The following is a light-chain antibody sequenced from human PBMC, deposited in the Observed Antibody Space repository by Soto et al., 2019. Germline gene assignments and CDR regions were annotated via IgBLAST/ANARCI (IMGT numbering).Light chain of an antibody. Sequence: QLVLTQPPSVSGAPGQRVTISCTGSSSNIGAGYDVHWYQQLPGTAPKLLIYGNSNRPSGVPDRFSGSKSGTSASLAITGLLGEDGADYYCQSYDSSLSGYVVFGGGTKLTVL. J-gene: IGLJ2*01. CDR2: GNS. V-gene: IGLV1-40*01. CDR3: QSYDSSLSGYVV. CDR1: SSNIGAGYD.